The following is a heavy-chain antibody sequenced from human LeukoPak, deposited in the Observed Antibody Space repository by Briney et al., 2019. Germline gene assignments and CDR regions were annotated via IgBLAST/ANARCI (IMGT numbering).Heavy chain of an antibody. Sequence: SSETLSLTCTVSGGSISSSSYYWSWIRQPPGKGLEWIGYIYYSGSTNYNPSLKSRVTISVDTSKNQFSLKLSSVTAADTAVYYCARDKDYYESSGFDSWFDPWGQGTLVTVSS. CDR2: IYYSGST. CDR3: ARDKDYYESSGFDSWFDP. CDR1: GGSISSSSYY. V-gene: IGHV4-61*01. J-gene: IGHJ5*02. D-gene: IGHD3-22*01.